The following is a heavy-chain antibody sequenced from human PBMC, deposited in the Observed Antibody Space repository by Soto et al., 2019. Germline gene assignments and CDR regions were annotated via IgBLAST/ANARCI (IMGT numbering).Heavy chain of an antibody. CDR3: AHRKRTITVATYFDY. J-gene: IGHJ4*02. Sequence: QITLRESGPTLVKPTQTLTLTCTFSGFSLGTSGEGVGWIRQPPRKALGWLATLYWDGDKRYSPSLRSRLTPAKDTYESQVVLTMTNMDAADTATYFCAHRKRTITVATYFDYWGLGSLVTVSS. D-gene: IGHD1-7*01. V-gene: IGHV2-5*02. CDR1: GFSLGTSGEG. CDR2: LYWDGDK.